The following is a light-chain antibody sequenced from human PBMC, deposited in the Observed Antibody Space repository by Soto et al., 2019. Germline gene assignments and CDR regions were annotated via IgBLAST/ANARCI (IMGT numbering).Light chain of an antibody. V-gene: IGKV3-20*01. J-gene: IGKJ4*01. CDR1: QSVSSY. Sequence: EIVMTQSPATLSLSPGERATLSCRASQSVSSYLAWYQQKPGQAPRLLIYGASRQATGIPDRFSGSGSGTDFTLTISRLEPEDFAVYYCQQYGASPRTFGGGTKVDIK. CDR2: GAS. CDR3: QQYGASPRT.